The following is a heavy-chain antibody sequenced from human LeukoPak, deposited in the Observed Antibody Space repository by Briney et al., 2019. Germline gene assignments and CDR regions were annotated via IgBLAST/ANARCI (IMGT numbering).Heavy chain of an antibody. V-gene: IGHV4-59*01. Sequence: SETLSLTCTVSGGSISSYYWSWIRQPPGKGLKWIGYIYYSGSTNYNPSLKSRVTISVDTSKNQFSLKLSSVTAADTAVYYCARGGSSTVENFDYWGQGTLVTVSS. CDR2: IYYSGST. CDR1: GGSISSYY. CDR3: ARGGSSTVENFDY. J-gene: IGHJ4*02. D-gene: IGHD6-6*01.